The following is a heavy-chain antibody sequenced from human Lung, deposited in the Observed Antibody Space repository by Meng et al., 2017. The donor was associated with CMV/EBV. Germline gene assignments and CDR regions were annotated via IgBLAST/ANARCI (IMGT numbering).Heavy chain of an antibody. CDR3: ARGRRITNFDY. J-gene: IGHJ4*02. V-gene: IGHV1-8*01. Sequence: SCKAYGYTFTSYDINWVRQATGQGLEWMGWMNPNSGNTGYAQKFQGRVTMTRNTSISTAYMELSSLRSEDTAVYYCARGRRITNFDYWGQGTLVTVSS. CDR2: MNPNSGNT. CDR1: GYTFTSYD. D-gene: IGHD3-3*01.